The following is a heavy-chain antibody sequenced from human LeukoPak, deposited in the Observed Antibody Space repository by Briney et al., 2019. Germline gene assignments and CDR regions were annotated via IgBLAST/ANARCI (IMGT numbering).Heavy chain of an antibody. J-gene: IGHJ3*02. V-gene: IGHV4-34*01. CDR3: ARGLVWRFLLDSRRDSFDI. Sequence: SETLSLTCAVSGGSFSDYQWNWIRQSPGKGLEWLGEISHSGTTTYNPSLKSRVTISVDTSKNQFSLKLRSVTAADTAVYYCARGLVWRFLLDSRRDSFDIWGQGT. CDR2: ISHSGTT. D-gene: IGHD3-9*01. CDR1: GGSFSDYQ.